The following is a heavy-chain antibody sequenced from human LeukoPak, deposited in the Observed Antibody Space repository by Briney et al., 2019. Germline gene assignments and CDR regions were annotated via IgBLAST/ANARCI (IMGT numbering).Heavy chain of an antibody. CDR3: ARGLNDSWTGENY. CDR2: IFYSGST. V-gene: IGHV4-39*07. Sequence: SETLSLTCTVSSGSISTSNYYWGWVRQPPGKALEWIGNIFYSGSTYYSPSLKSRVTISLDTSKSQFSLKVRYVTAADTAVYYCARGLNDSWTGENYWGQGTLVTVSS. D-gene: IGHD3-3*01. CDR1: SGSISTSNYY. J-gene: IGHJ4*02.